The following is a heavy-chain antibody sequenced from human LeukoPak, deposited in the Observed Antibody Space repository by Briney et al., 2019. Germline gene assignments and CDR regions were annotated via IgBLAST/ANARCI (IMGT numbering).Heavy chain of an antibody. J-gene: IGHJ3*02. D-gene: IGHD2-2*01. Sequence: PGGSLRLSCAASGFSFSIYSMNWVRQAPGKMLEWVSSISSSSNSIYYADSLKGRSTISRDNVKDSLFLQMNSLRDEDTAVYFRARGPPCTSTSCFVTGALDIWGQGTMVTVSS. V-gene: IGHV3-21*01. CDR1: GFSFSIYS. CDR3: ARGPPCTSTSCFVTGALDI. CDR2: ISSSSNSI.